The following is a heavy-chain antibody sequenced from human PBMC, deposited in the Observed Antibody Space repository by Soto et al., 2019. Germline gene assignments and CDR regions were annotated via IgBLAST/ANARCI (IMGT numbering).Heavy chain of an antibody. CDR3: ARDRDYSGMDG. Sequence: GGSLKLSCAASGFTLSGYGMHWVRQAPGKGLEWVAVLWHDGVNQNYADSVKGRFAISRDNSKNTLSLQMNSLGAEDTAVYYCARDRDYSGMDGWGQGTTVTVSS. V-gene: IGHV3-33*01. CDR1: GFTLSGYG. D-gene: IGHD3-10*01. J-gene: IGHJ6*02. CDR2: LWHDGVNQ.